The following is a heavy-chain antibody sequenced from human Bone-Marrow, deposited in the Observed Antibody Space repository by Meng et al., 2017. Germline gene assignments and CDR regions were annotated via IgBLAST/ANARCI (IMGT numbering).Heavy chain of an antibody. CDR2: IKQDGSEK. CDR3: ARLVAYSISWYFDY. Sequence: GESLKISCAASGFSFSSYEMSWVRQAPGKGLEWVANIKQDGSEKYYVDSVKDRFTISRDNAQNSLYLQMNSLRAEDTAVYYCARLVAYSISWYFDYWGQGTLVTVSS. CDR1: GFSFSSYE. J-gene: IGHJ4*02. D-gene: IGHD6-13*01. V-gene: IGHV3-7*01.